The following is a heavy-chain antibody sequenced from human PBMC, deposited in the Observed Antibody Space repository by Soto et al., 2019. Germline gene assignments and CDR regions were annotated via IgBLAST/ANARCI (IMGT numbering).Heavy chain of an antibody. CDR2: VYYSGTT. V-gene: IGHV4-59*08. D-gene: IGHD2-8*01. Sequence: SETLSLTCTVSGGSISRYFWSWIRQPPGKGLEWIGFVYYSGTTNYNPSLKSRVTISVDTSKNQFSLKLSSVTAADTAVYYCARSLKGYCTKGECNQFDYWGQGTLVTVSS. CDR1: GGSISRYF. J-gene: IGHJ4*02. CDR3: ARSLKGYCTKGECNQFDY.